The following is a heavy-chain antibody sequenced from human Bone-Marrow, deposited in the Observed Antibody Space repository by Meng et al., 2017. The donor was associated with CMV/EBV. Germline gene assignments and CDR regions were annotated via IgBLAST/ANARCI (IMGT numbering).Heavy chain of an antibody. CDR1: GGSVRNING. CDR3: VRHIIVVPGRGYGVDV. D-gene: IGHD2-15*01. Sequence: GSLRLSCAVSGGSVRNINGWTWVRQPPGKGLEWIGINDSGTTYYNPSLKSRVAISVDTPETQFSLKLSAVTAADMAIYYCVRHIIVVPGRGYGVDVWGPGTTVTVSS. J-gene: IGHJ6*02. V-gene: IGHV4-4*02. CDR2: NDSGTT.